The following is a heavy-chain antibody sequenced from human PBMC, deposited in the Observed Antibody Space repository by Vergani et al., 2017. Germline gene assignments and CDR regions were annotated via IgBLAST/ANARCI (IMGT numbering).Heavy chain of an antibody. CDR1: GYTFTSYA. CDR3: ARGLGVVPAATMSHYGMDV. D-gene: IGHD2-2*01. V-gene: IGHV1-3*01. CDR2: INAGNGNT. J-gene: IGHJ6*02. Sequence: QVQLVQSGAEVKKPGASVKVSCKASGYTFTSYAMHWVRQAPGQRLEWMGWINAGNGNTKYSQKFQGRVTITRDTSASTAYLELGSLRSEDTAVNYCARGLGVVPAATMSHYGMDVWGQGTTVTVSS.